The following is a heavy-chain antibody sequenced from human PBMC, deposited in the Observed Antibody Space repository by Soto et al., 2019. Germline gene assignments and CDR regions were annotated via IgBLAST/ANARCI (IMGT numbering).Heavy chain of an antibody. Sequence: QVQLVESGGGLVKPGGSLRLSCAAFGFTFSDYYMSWIRQAPGKGLEWVSYISSSSSYTNYADSVKGRFTISRDNAKNSLYLQMNSLRAEDTAVYYCARVEWELHEGFDYWGQGTLVTVSS. D-gene: IGHD1-26*01. V-gene: IGHV3-11*06. CDR3: ARVEWELHEGFDY. CDR1: GFTFSDYY. CDR2: ISSSSSYT. J-gene: IGHJ4*02.